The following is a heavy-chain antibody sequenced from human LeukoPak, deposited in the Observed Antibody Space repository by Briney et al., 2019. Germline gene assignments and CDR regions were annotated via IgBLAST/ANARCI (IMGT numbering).Heavy chain of an antibody. D-gene: IGHD2/OR15-2a*01. V-gene: IGHV1-69*06. Sequence: ASVKVSCKASGDTFSSYAISWVRQAPGQGLEWLGGIIPIFGTANYAQKFQGSFTITADTSTSTAYMELRSLRSDDTAVYYCARDGFYWAGLRRGFDPWGQGTLVTVSS. J-gene: IGHJ5*02. CDR3: ARDGFYWAGLRRGFDP. CDR1: GDTFSSYA. CDR2: IIPIFGTA.